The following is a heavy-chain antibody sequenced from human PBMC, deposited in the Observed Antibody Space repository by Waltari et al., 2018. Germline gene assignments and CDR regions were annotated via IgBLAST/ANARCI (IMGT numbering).Heavy chain of an antibody. D-gene: IGHD3-3*01. J-gene: IGHJ2*01. CDR3: ARGTTDYDFWSGYYSRYWYFDL. CDR2: INHSGST. CDR1: GGSSRGYS. Sequence: QVQLQQWGAGLLKPSETLSLTCAVYGGSSRGYSWSWIRPPPGKGLAWIGEINHSGSTNYNPSLKSRVTISVYTSKNQFSLKLSSVTAADTAVYYCARGTTDYDFWSGYYSRYWYFDLWGRGTLVTVSS. V-gene: IGHV4-34*01.